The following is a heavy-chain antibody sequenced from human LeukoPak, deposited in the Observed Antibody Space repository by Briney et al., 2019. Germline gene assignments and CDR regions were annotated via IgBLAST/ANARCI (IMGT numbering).Heavy chain of an antibody. D-gene: IGHD3-16*01. Sequence: GGSLRLSCAASGFTVSSNYMSWVRQAPGKGLEWVSFIYSGGTTYYADSVKGRFTISRDNSKNTLYLHMNSLRAEDTAVYYCATRAGSYAYYFDYWGQGTLVSASS. J-gene: IGHJ4*02. CDR2: IYSGGTT. CDR1: GFTVSSNY. V-gene: IGHV3-53*01. CDR3: ATRAGSYAYYFDY.